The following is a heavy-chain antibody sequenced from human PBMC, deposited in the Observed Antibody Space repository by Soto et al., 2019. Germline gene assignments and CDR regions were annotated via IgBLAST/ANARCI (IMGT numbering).Heavy chain of an antibody. V-gene: IGHV3-9*01. CDR2: IDWNSATT. CDR3: ARDVAPRPRYMDV. J-gene: IGHJ6*03. Sequence: EVQLVESGGGLVQPGRSLRLSCAVSGFTFDDYAMHWVRQAPGKGLEWVSAIDWNSATTDYADSVKGRSTISRDNAKNSLYLQMNGLRAEDTALYYCARDVAPRPRYMDVWGKGTTVTVSS. CDR1: GFTFDDYA. D-gene: IGHD6-6*01.